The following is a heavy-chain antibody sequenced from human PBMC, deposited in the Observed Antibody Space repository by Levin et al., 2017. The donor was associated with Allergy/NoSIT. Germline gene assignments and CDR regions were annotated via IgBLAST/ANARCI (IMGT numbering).Heavy chain of an antibody. CDR3: ASSNVDTARDYYYYGMDV. V-gene: IGHV3-53*01. CDR2: IYSGGST. D-gene: IGHD5-18*01. CDR1: GFTVSSNY. Sequence: PGGSLRLSCAASGFTVSSNYMSWVRQAPGKGLEWVSVIYSGGSTYYADSVKGRFTISRDNSKNTLYLQMNSLRAEDTAVYYCASSNVDTARDYYYYGMDVWGQGTTVTVSS. J-gene: IGHJ6*02.